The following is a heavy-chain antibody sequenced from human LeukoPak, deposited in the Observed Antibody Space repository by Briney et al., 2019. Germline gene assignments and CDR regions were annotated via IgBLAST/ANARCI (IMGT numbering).Heavy chain of an antibody. CDR1: GFTFSSYN. J-gene: IGHJ4*02. CDR3: AKDLRLEWLLYWDY. D-gene: IGHD3-3*01. CDR2: ITSGSSYI. Sequence: GGSLRLSCAASGFTFSSYNMNWVRQAPGKGLEWVSSITSGSSYIYYADSVKGRFTISRDNSKNALYLQMNSLRAEDTAVYYCAKDLRLEWLLYWDYWGQGTLVTVSS. V-gene: IGHV3-21*04.